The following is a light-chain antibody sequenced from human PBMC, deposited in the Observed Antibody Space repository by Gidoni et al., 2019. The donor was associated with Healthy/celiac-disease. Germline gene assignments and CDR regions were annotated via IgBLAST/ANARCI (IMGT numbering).Light chain of an antibody. CDR1: QSVLYSSNNKNY. CDR3: QQYYGTPFT. J-gene: IGKJ3*01. Sequence: DIVMTQSPDSLAVSLGERATINCKSRQSVLYSSNNKNYLAWYQQKPGQPPKLLIYWASTRVSGVPDRFSGSGSGTDFTLTISSLQAEDVAVYYCQQYYGTPFTFGPGTKVEIK. CDR2: WAS. V-gene: IGKV4-1*01.